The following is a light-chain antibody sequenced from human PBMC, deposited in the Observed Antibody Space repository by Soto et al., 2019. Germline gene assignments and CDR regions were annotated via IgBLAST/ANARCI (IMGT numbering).Light chain of an antibody. CDR3: QQYNNWPPVN. Sequence: ERVMPKSTATLSVAPVERSTLYFRASQSVSSKLAWYQQKPGQAPRLLIYGASTRATGIPARFSGSGSGTEFTLTIRSLQSEDFAVYYCQQYNNWPPVNCGKGTRLAIK. CDR2: GAS. CDR1: QSVSSK. V-gene: IGKV3-15*01. J-gene: IGKJ5*01.